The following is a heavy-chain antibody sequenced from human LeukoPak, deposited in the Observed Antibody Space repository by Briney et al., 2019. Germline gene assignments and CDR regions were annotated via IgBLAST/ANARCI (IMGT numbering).Heavy chain of an antibody. V-gene: IGHV3-73*01. CDR2: IRSKANSYAT. CDR1: AFTFSGSA. J-gene: IGHJ5*02. Sequence: GGSLRLSCAASAFTFSGSAMHWVRQASGKGQEWLGRIRSKANSYATAYAASVKGRFTISRDDSKNTAYLQMNSLKTEDTAVYYCTRNDYDYVWGSLNPWGQGTLVTVSS. D-gene: IGHD3-16*01. CDR3: TRNDYDYVWGSLNP.